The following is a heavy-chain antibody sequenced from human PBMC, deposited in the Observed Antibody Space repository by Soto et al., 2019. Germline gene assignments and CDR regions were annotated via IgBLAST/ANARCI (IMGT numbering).Heavy chain of an antibody. J-gene: IGHJ4*02. CDR3: ARDHLPYCSGGSCYSFDY. CDR2: ISYDGSNK. Sequence: PGGYLRLSCAASGFTFSSYAMHWVRQAPGKGLEWVAVISYDGSNKYYADSVKGRFTISRDNSKNTLYLQMNSLRAEDTAVYYCARDHLPYCSGGSCYSFDYWGQGTLVTVSS. D-gene: IGHD2-15*01. V-gene: IGHV3-30-3*01. CDR1: GFTFSSYA.